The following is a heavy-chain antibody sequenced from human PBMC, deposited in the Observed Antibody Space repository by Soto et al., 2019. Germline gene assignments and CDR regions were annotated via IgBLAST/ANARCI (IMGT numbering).Heavy chain of an antibody. V-gene: IGHV3-23*01. Sequence: GGSLRLSCAASGISFSDYAMSWVRQAPGKGLERISAISGDGVSKLYADSVRGRFTISRDNAANSLYLQMNSLRTEDTALYYCAKKDRLYGVAVAFDSWGQGTLVTVSS. CDR3: AKKDRLYGVAVAFDS. CDR2: ISGDGVSK. CDR1: GISFSDYA. D-gene: IGHD6-19*01. J-gene: IGHJ4*02.